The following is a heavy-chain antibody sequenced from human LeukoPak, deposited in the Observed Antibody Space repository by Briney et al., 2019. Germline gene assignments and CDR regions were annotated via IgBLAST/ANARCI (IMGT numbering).Heavy chain of an antibody. CDR2: IYPGGGST. V-gene: IGHV1-46*01. CDR1: GYTFTSYY. J-gene: IGHJ4*02. D-gene: IGHD7-27*01. CDR3: ARDSAQTGGLDY. Sequence: ASVKVSCKASGYTFTSYYMHWVRQAPGQGLEWMGIIYPGGGSTTYAQKFQGRVTMTSDTSTSTVYMELSSLRSEATAVYYCARDSAQTGGLDYWDRGTVVTVSS.